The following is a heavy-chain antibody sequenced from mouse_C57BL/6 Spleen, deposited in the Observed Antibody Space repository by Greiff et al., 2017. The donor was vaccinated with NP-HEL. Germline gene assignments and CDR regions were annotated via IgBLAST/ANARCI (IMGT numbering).Heavy chain of an antibody. CDR1: GYAFSSSW. V-gene: IGHV1-82*01. CDR3: ARELDSSAWFAY. CDR2: IYPGDGDT. J-gene: IGHJ3*01. D-gene: IGHD3-2*02. Sequence: VQLQQSGPELVKPGASVKISCKASGYAFSSSWMNWVKQRPGKGLEWIGRIYPGDGDTNYNGKFKGKATLTADKSSSTAYMQLSSLTSEDSAVYFWARELDSSAWFAYWGQGTLVTVSA.